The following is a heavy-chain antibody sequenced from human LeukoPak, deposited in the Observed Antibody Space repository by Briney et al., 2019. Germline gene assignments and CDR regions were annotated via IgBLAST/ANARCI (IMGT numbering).Heavy chain of an antibody. V-gene: IGHV4-39*01. J-gene: IGHJ4*02. Sequence: SETLSLTCTVSGGSISSSSYYWGWIRQPPGKGLEWIGSISYSGTTYYNPSLKSRVTISVDTSKNQFSLKLNSVTAADTAVYYCAANSADYNTLGSSYKVWGQGTLVTVSS. CDR2: ISYSGTT. CDR1: GGSISSSSYY. D-gene: IGHD3-10*01. CDR3: AANSADYNTLGSSYKV.